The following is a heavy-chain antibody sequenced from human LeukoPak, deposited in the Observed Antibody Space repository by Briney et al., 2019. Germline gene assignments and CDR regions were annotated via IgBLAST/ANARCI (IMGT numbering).Heavy chain of an antibody. CDR1: GGSVSSGSYY. CDR3: ARDRIVVVPAAISSNWYFDL. Sequence: SETLSLTCTVSGGSVSSGSYYWSWIQQPPGKGLEWIGYIYYSGSTNYNPSLKSRVTISVDTSKNQFSLKLSSVTAADTAVYYCARDRIVVVPAAISSNWYFDLWGRGTLVTVSS. D-gene: IGHD2-2*01. CDR2: IYYSGST. V-gene: IGHV4-61*01. J-gene: IGHJ2*01.